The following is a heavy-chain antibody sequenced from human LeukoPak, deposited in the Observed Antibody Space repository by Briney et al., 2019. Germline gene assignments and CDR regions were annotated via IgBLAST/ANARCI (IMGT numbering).Heavy chain of an antibody. CDR3: QLPLDY. D-gene: IGHD5-24*01. CDR1: GFTFSSYA. CDR2: KSGSGGST. Sequence: GESLRLSCAASGFTFSSYAMSWVRQAPGKGLEWVSAKSGSGGSTYYADSVKGRFTISRDNSKNSLYLQMNSLRTEDTALYYCQLPLDYWGQGTLVTVSS. V-gene: IGHV3-23*01. J-gene: IGHJ4*02.